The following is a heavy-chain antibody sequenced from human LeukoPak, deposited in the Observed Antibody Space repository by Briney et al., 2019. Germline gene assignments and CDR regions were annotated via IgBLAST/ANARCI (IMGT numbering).Heavy chain of an antibody. CDR3: ATQWEGFDY. V-gene: IGHV3-48*03. Sequence: PGGSLRLSCAASGFTFSSYEMNWVRQAPGKGLEWVSYISSSGSTIYYADSVNGRFTISRDNAKNSLYLQMNSLRAEDTAVYYCATQWEGFDYWGQGTLVTVSS. D-gene: IGHD1-26*01. CDR2: ISSSGSTI. CDR1: GFTFSSYE. J-gene: IGHJ4*02.